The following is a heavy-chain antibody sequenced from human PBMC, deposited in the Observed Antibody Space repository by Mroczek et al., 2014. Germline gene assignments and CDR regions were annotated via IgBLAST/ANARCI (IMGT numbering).Heavy chain of an antibody. CDR3: EARVVVITGPVDY. CDR1: VAPSVVTT. V-gene: IGHV4-4*07. J-gene: IGHJ4*02. Sequence: QVQLQQWGPRTGEAFETCPSPALSLVAPSVVTTGAGSGSPPGRDWSGFGRIYTSGSTNYNPSLKSRVTMSVDTSKNQFSLKLSSVTAADTAVYYCEARVVVITGPVDYWGQGTLVTVSS. CDR2: IYTSGST. D-gene: IGHD3-22*01.